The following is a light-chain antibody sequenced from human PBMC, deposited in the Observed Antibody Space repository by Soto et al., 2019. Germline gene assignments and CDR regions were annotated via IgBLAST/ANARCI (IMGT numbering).Light chain of an antibody. CDR2: DNN. Sequence: QSALTQPPSVSGAPWQRVTISCTGSSSSVGAGYDVNWYQHVPGTAPKLLIYDNNNRPSGVPDRFSGSKSGTSASLAITGLQAEDEADYYCQSYDSVLSSYIFGTGTKVTVL. J-gene: IGLJ1*01. V-gene: IGLV1-40*01. CDR3: QSYDSVLSSYI. CDR1: SSSVGAGYD.